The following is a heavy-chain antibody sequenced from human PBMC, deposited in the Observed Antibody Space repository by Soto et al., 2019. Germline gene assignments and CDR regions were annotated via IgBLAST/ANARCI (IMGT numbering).Heavy chain of an antibody. J-gene: IGHJ6*02. CDR3: AKDRRDPPYYDILTGYYTGYYYGMDV. CDR1: GFTFSSYG. D-gene: IGHD3-9*01. CDR2: ISYDGSNK. V-gene: IGHV3-30*18. Sequence: GGSLRLSCAASGFTFSSYGMHWVRQAPGKGLEWVAVISYDGSNKYYADSVKGRFTISRDNSKNTLYLQMNSLRAEDTAVYYCAKDRRDPPYYDILTGYYTGYYYGMDVWGQGTTVTVSS.